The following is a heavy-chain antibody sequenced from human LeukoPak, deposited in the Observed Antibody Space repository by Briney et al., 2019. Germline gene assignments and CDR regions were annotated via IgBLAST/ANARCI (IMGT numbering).Heavy chain of an antibody. CDR2: ISGDGGST. V-gene: IGHV3-43*02. J-gene: IGHJ5*02. D-gene: IGHD2-15*01. CDR3: AKDIVRDVVVVAATGGFDP. Sequence: GGSLRLSCAASGFTFDDYAMHWVRHAPGKGLEWVSLISGDGGSTYYADSVKGRFTISRDNSKNSLYLQMNSLRTEDTALYYCAKDIVRDVVVVAATGGFDPWGQGTLVTVSS. CDR1: GFTFDDYA.